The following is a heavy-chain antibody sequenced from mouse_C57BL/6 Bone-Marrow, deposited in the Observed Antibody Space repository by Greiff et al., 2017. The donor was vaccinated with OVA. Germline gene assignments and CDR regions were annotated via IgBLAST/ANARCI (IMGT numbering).Heavy chain of an antibody. Sequence: QVQLKQSGPELVKPGASVKISCKASGYSFTSYYIHWVKQRPGQGLEWIGWIYPGSGNTKYNEKFKGKATLTADTSSSTAYMQLSSLTSEDSAVYYCARGEGFITNFDYWGQGTTLTVSS. CDR1: GYSFTSYY. V-gene: IGHV1-66*01. CDR3: ARGEGFITNFDY. D-gene: IGHD1-1*01. CDR2: IYPGSGNT. J-gene: IGHJ2*01.